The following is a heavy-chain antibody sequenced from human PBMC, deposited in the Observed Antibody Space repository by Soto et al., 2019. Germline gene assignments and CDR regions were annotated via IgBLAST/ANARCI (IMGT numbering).Heavy chain of an antibody. CDR2: ISGSGGRT. V-gene: IGHV3-23*01. D-gene: IGHD1-1*01. CDR3: EKGSGLEPNYYGMDV. Sequence: EVQLLESGGGLVQPGGSLRLSCAASGFTFRSYAMSWVRQAPGKGLEWGSGISGSGGRTYYADSVKGRFTISRDNSKNTLYLQMNSLRVEDTAVYYCEKGSGLEPNYYGMDVWGQGTTVTVSS. J-gene: IGHJ6*02. CDR1: GFTFRSYA.